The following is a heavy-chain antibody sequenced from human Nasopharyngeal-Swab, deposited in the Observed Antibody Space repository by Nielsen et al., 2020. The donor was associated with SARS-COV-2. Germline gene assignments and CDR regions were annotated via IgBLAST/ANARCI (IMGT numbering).Heavy chain of an antibody. V-gene: IGHV4-59*04. D-gene: IGHD1-26*01. CDR1: GGSISSYY. Sequence: SETLSLTCTVSGGSISSYYWSWIRQPPGKGLEWIGYIYYSGSTYYNPSLKSRVTISVDTSKNQFSLKLSSVTAADTAVYYCARHVGGSYGRDFDYWGQGTLVTVSS. J-gene: IGHJ4*02. CDR3: ARHVGGSYGRDFDY. CDR2: IYYSGST.